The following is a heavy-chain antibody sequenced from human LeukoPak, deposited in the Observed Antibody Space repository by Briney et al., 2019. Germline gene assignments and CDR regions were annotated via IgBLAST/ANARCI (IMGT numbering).Heavy chain of an antibody. V-gene: IGHV4-4*07. CDR3: VYGGNSGDWLY. D-gene: IGHD4-23*01. CDR1: GGSISSYY. Sequence: SETLSLTCTVSGGSISSYYWSWIRQPAGKGLEWIGRIYTSGSTNYNPSLKSRVTMSVDTSKNQFSLKLSSVTAADTAVYYCVYGGNSGDWLYWGQGTLVTVSS. CDR2: IYTSGST. J-gene: IGHJ4*02.